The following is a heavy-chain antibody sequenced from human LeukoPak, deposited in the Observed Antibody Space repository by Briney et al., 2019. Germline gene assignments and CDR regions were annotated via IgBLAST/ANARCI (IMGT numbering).Heavy chain of an antibody. V-gene: IGHV3-66*01. CDR1: GFTVSNNY. D-gene: IGHD3-10*01. CDR3: ANMIWFGELLFDY. Sequence: GGSLRLSCAASGFTVSNNYMSWVRQATGEGLEWVSVTYSGGRIYYADSVKGRFTISSDNSKNTLYLQMNSLRADDTAVYYCANMIWFGELLFDYWGQGTLVTVSP. CDR2: TYSGGRI. J-gene: IGHJ4*02.